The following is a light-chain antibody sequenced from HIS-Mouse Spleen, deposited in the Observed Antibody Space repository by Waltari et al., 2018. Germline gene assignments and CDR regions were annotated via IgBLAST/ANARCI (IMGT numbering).Light chain of an antibody. Sequence: SYELTQPPSVSVSPGQTARITCSGDALPKKYAYCYQQKSGQAPVLVIYEDGKRPSGIPEGFSGSSSGQMATLTISGAQVEDEADNYCYSTDSSGNHRVFGGGTKLTVL. CDR3: YSTDSSGNHRV. V-gene: IGLV3-10*01. CDR2: EDG. CDR1: ALPKKY. J-gene: IGLJ2*01.